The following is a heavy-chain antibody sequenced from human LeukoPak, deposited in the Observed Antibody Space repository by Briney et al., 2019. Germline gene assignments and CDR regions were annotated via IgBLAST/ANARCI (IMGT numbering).Heavy chain of an antibody. V-gene: IGHV4-59*08. CDR3: ARLNLYYGMDV. J-gene: IGHJ6*02. Sequence: SETLSLTCTVSGGSISSYYWSWIRQPPGKGLEWIGYIYYSGSTNYNPSLKSRVTISVDTSKNQCSLKLSSVTAADTAVYYCARLNLYYGMDVWGQGTTVTVSS. CDR2: IYYSGST. CDR1: GGSISSYY.